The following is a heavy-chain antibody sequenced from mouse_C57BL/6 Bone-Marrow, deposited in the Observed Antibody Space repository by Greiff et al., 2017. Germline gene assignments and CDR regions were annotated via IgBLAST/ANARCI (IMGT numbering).Heavy chain of an antibody. V-gene: IGHV4-1*01. CDR3: ARPFYYYGSADFDV. Sequence: EVKLLESGGGLVQPGGSLKLSCAASGIDFSRYWMSWVRRAPGKGLEWIGEINPDSSTINYAPSLKDKFIISRNNAKNTLYLQMSKVRSEDTALXYCARPFYYYGSADFDVWGTGTTVTVSS. D-gene: IGHD1-1*01. CDR1: GIDFSRYW. CDR2: INPDSSTI. J-gene: IGHJ1*03.